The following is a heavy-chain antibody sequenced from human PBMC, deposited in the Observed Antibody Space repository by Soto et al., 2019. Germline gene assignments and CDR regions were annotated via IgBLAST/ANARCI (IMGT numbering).Heavy chain of an antibody. CDR3: ARGHSYYDFWSGYPFDP. CDR1: GGTFSSYA. J-gene: IGHJ5*02. CDR2: IIPIFGTA. Sequence: ASVKVSCKASGGTFSSYAISWVRQAPGQGLEWMGGIIPIFGTANYAQKFQGRVTITADESTSTAYMELSSLRSEDTAVYYCARGHSYYDFWSGYPFDPWGQGTLVTVSS. V-gene: IGHV1-69*13. D-gene: IGHD3-3*01.